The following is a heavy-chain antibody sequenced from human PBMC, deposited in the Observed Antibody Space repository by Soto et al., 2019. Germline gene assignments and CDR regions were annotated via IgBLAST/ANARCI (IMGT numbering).Heavy chain of an antibody. Sequence: EVQLVESGGGLVKPGESLRLSCEASGFTFSRVSMNWVRQVPGKGLEWVASISSGSSDTWYADSVKGRFIISRDNAQNSLFLQMNYLRADDTAMYYCVRDRRLRGHPFDIWGQGTFVTVSS. V-gene: IGHV3-21*02. D-gene: IGHD2-21*02. J-gene: IGHJ3*02. CDR2: ISSGSSDT. CDR1: GFTFSRVS. CDR3: VRDRRLRGHPFDI.